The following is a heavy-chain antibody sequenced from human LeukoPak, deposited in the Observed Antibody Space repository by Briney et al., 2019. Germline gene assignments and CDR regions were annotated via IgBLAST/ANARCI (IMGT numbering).Heavy chain of an antibody. CDR1: GFTFSSYS. CDR2: ISSSSSTI. Sequence: GGSLRLSCAASGFTFSSYSMNWVRQAPGKGLEWVSYISSSSSTIYYADSVKGRFTISRDNAKNSLYLQMNSLRVDDTAVYYCARDLNWETYWGQGTLVSVSS. CDR3: ARDLNWETY. D-gene: IGHD1-26*01. V-gene: IGHV3-48*01. J-gene: IGHJ4*02.